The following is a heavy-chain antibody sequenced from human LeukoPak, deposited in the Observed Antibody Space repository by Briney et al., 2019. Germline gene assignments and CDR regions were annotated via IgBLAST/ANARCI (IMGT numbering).Heavy chain of an antibody. Sequence: GGSLRLSCAASGFTFSSYWMSWVRQAPGKGLEWVANIKQDGSEKYYVDSVKGRFTISRDNAKNSLYLQMNSLRAEDTAVYYCAGAYYDFWSGYCGYWGQGTLVTVSS. V-gene: IGHV3-7*01. CDR3: AGAYYDFWSGYCGY. CDR1: GFTFSSYW. CDR2: IKQDGSEK. D-gene: IGHD3-3*01. J-gene: IGHJ4*02.